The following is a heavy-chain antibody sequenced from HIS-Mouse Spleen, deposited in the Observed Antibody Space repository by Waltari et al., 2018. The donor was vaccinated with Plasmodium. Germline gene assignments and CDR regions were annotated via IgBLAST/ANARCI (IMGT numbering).Heavy chain of an antibody. D-gene: IGHD3-22*01. V-gene: IGHV3-33*06. CDR1: GFTFSSYG. Sequence: QVQLVESGGGVVQPGRSLRLSCAASGFTFSSYGMHWVRQAPGKGLEWVAVIWYDGSNKYYADSVKGRFTISRDNSKNTLYLQMNSLGAEDTAVYYCAKAPHSYYDSSGFYFDYWGQGTLVTVSS. CDR3: AKAPHSYYDSSGFYFDY. J-gene: IGHJ4*02. CDR2: IWYDGSNK.